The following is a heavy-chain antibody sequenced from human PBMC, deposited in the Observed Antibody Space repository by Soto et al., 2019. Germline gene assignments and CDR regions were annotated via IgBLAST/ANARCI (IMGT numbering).Heavy chain of an antibody. D-gene: IGHD3-22*01. Sequence: SVKVSGKASGGTFSSYAISWVRQAPGQGLEWMGGIIPIFGTANYAQKFQGRVTIIADESTSTAYMELSSLRSEDTAVYYCARAPRTQDSRGSVDFWPHATLDTVSS. CDR2: IIPIFGTA. CDR1: GGTFSSYA. J-gene: IGHJ4*01. CDR3: ARAPRTQDSRGSVDF. V-gene: IGHV1-69*13.